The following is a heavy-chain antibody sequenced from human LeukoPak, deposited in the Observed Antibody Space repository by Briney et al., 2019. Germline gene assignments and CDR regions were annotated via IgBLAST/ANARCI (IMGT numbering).Heavy chain of an antibody. D-gene: IGHD1-26*01. J-gene: IGHJ5*02. CDR2: INPNSGGT. Sequence: ASVKVSCKAFGYTFTGYYMHWVRQAPGQGLEWMGRINPNSGGTNYAQKFQGRVTMTRDTSISTAYMEMSRLRSDDTTVYYCARGELVGLGATSAGWFDPWGQGTLVTVSS. CDR1: GYTFTGYY. CDR3: ARGELVGLGATSAGWFDP. V-gene: IGHV1-2*06.